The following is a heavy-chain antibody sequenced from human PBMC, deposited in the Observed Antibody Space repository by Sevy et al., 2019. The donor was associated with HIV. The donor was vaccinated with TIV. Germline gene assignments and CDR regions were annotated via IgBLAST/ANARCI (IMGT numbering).Heavy chain of an antibody. CDR1: DGSFSGYY. D-gene: IGHD1-26*01. V-gene: IGHV4-34*01. J-gene: IGHJ4*02. Sequence: SETLSLTCAVYDGSFSGYYWNWIRQPPGKGLEWIGEINHRGSAKYNPSLKSRVTISVDRSKNQFSLKLNSVTAADTAVYYCARAGAYSGSFFDYWGQGTLVTVSS. CDR2: INHRGSA. CDR3: ARAGAYSGSFFDY.